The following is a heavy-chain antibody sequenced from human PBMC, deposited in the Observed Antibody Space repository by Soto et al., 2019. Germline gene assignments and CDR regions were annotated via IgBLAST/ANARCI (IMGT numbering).Heavy chain of an antibody. Sequence: GGSLRLSCAASGFTFSSYSMNWVRQAPGKGLEWVSYISSSSSTIYYADSVKGRFTISRDNAKNSLYLQMNSLRAEDTAVYYCARDIEQWLVRALDYWGQGTLVTVSS. D-gene: IGHD6-19*01. CDR3: ARDIEQWLVRALDY. CDR2: ISSSSSTI. V-gene: IGHV3-48*01. J-gene: IGHJ4*02. CDR1: GFTFSSYS.